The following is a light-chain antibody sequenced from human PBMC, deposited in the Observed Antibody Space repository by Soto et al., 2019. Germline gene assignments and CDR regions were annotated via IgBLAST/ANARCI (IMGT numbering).Light chain of an antibody. CDR2: GAS. J-gene: IGKJ4*01. Sequence: EIVMTQSPATLSVSPGERATLSCRASQSVSGNLAWYQQKPGQAPRLLIYGASTRATGIPARFSGSGSGTEFTLTIRSLQSEDFAVYYCQQDNNWPPLTFGGGTQVEIK. V-gene: IGKV3-15*01. CDR1: QSVSGN. CDR3: QQDNNWPPLT.